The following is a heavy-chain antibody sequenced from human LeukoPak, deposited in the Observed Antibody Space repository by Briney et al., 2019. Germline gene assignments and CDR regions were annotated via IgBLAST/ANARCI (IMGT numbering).Heavy chain of an antibody. CDR3: VTDMITFGGVIGTPYYFDY. CDR2: ISYDGSNK. J-gene: IGHJ4*02. Sequence: GGPLRLSCAASGFTFSSYAMPWVRQAPGKGLEWVAVISYDGSNKYYADSVKGRFTISRDNSKNTLYLQMNSLRAEDTALYYCVTDMITFGGVIGTPYYFDYWGQGTLVTVSS. V-gene: IGHV3-30-3*01. CDR1: GFTFSSYA. D-gene: IGHD3-16*02.